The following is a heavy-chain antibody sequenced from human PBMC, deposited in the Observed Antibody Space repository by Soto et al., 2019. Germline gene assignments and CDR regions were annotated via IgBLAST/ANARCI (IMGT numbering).Heavy chain of an antibody. CDR2: IWHDGSVK. V-gene: IGHV3-33*01. Sequence: QVQLVESGGGVVQPGRSLRLSCAASEFAFSSHAMHWVRQAPGKGLEWVAVIWHDGSVKYYADSVKGRFTISRDNSKRTLYLEMSSLRDEDTAVYYCARDGKIQLCTYYYYNMDVWGQGTTVTVSS. CDR1: EFAFSSHA. CDR3: ARDGKIQLCTYYYYNMDV. D-gene: IGHD5-18*01. J-gene: IGHJ6*02.